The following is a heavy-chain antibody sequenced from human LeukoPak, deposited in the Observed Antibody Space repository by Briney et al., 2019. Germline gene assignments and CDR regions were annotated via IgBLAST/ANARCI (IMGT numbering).Heavy chain of an antibody. CDR2: IYHSGST. CDR1: GYSISSGYY. CDR3: ARALRQVNYMDV. D-gene: IGHD4-11*01. J-gene: IGHJ6*03. V-gene: IGHV4-38-2*02. Sequence: SETLSLTCTVSGYSISSGYYWGWIRQPPGKGLEWIGSIYHSGSTYYNPSLKSRVTISVDTSKNQFSLKLSSVTAADTAVYYCARALRQVNYMDVWGKGTTVTVSS.